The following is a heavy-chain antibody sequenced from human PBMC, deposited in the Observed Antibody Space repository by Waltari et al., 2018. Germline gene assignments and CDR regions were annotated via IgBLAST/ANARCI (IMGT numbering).Heavy chain of an antibody. CDR2: LSSSSSYI. Sequence: EVQLVESGGGLVKHGGSLRLSCAASGFTFRSYSMNWVRQAPGKGLDWVSSLSSSSSYIYYADSVKGRFTISRDNANNSLYLQMSSLRADDTAVYYCAPQGGGSSGYWGQGSLVTVSS. V-gene: IGHV3-21*01. J-gene: IGHJ4*02. D-gene: IGHD2-15*01. CDR3: APQGGGSSGY. CDR1: GFTFRSYS.